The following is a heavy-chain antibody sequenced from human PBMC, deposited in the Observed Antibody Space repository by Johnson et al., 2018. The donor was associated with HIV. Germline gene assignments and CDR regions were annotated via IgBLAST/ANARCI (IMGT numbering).Heavy chain of an antibody. CDR1: GFTFSSYW. CDR2: IKQDGSEK. D-gene: IGHD5-12*01. J-gene: IGHJ3*02. CDR3: AREKRGGLRLTDDAFDI. V-gene: IGHV3-7*01. Sequence: VQLVESGGGLVQPGGSLRLSCAASGFTFSSYWMSWVRQAPGKGLEWVANIKQDGSEKYYVDSVKGRFTISRDNAKNSLYLQMNSLRAEDTAVYYCAREKRGGLRLTDDAFDIWGQGTMVTVSS.